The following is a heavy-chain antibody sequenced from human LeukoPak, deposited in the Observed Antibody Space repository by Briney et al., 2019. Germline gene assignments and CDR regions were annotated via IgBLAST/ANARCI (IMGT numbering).Heavy chain of an antibody. CDR3: ARIGIEYSSGWGAVDY. CDR2: IYYSGST. D-gene: IGHD6-19*01. Sequence: SETLSLTCTVSGGSISSGGYYWSWIRQHPGKGLEWIGYIYYSGSTYYNPSLKSRVTISVDTSKNQFSLKLSSVTAADTAVYYCARIGIEYSSGWGAVDYWGQGTLVTVSS. J-gene: IGHJ4*02. V-gene: IGHV4-31*03. CDR1: GGSISSGGYY.